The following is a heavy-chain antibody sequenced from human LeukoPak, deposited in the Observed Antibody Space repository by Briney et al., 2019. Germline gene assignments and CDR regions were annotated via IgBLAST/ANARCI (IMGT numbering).Heavy chain of an antibody. CDR2: ISAYNGNT. Sequence: GASVMLSCKASGYTFTSYGISWVRQAPGQGLEWMGWISAYNGNTNFAQKLQGRITMTTDTPTSTAYMELRSLRSDDTAVYYCVRSGYCYGGTCHSGAFDIWGQGTVVTVSS. CDR3: VRSGYCYGGTCHSGAFDI. CDR1: GYTFTSYG. J-gene: IGHJ3*02. D-gene: IGHD2-15*01. V-gene: IGHV1-18*01.